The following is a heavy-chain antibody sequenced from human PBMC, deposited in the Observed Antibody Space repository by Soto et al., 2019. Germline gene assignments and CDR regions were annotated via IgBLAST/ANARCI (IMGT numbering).Heavy chain of an antibody. D-gene: IGHD6-6*01. CDR3: AREVIAARPYRSYYYYYGMDV. CDR1: GYTFTSYY. J-gene: IGHJ6*02. CDR2: INPSGGST. Sequence: ASVKVSCKASGYTFTSYYMHWVRQAPGQGREWMGIINPSGGSTSYAQKFQGRVTMTRDTSTSTVYMELSSLRSEDTAVYYCAREVIAARPYRSYYYYYGMDVWGQGTTVTVSS. V-gene: IGHV1-46*01.